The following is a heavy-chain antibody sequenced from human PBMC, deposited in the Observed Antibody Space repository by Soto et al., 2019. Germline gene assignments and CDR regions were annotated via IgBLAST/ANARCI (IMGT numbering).Heavy chain of an antibody. D-gene: IGHD7-27*01. CDR1: GDSVSSNSAA. CDR3: ARHGANGGLSGNWFDP. CDR2: TYYRSKWDN. V-gene: IGHV6-1*01. Sequence: SQTLSLTCAISGDSVSSNSAAWNWIRQSPSRGLEWLGRTYYRSKWDNDYAVSVKSRITINPDTSKNQFSLQLNSVTPEDTAVYYCARHGANGGLSGNWFDPWGQGTLVTVSS. J-gene: IGHJ5*02.